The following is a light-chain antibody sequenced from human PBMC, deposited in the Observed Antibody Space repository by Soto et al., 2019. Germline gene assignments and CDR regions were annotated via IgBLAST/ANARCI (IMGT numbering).Light chain of an antibody. J-gene: IGLJ1*01. CDR2: TVT. CDR1: SSDIGAYNY. V-gene: IGLV2-11*01. Sequence: QSALTQPRSVSGSPGQSVTISCTGTSSDIGAYNYVSWYQQHPGKAPKLMIYTVTNRPSGVPDRFSGSKSDNTASLTISGLQADDEADYYCCSYAGSSSYVFGTGTNLTVL. CDR3: CSYAGSSSYV.